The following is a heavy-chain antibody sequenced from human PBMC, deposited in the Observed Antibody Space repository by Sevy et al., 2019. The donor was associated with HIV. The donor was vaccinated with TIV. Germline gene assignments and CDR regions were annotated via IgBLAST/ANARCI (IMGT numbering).Heavy chain of an antibody. CDR3: ARDYSSSWYGPGYYYMDV. CDR2: IYSGGST. D-gene: IGHD6-13*01. V-gene: IGHV3-53*01. CDR1: GFTVSSNY. J-gene: IGHJ6*03. Sequence: GGSLRLSCAASGFTVSSNYMSWVRQAPGKGLEWVSVIYSGGSTYYADSVKGRLTISRDNSKNTLYRQMNSLRAEDTAVYYCARDYSSSWYGPGYYYMDVWGKGTTVTVS.